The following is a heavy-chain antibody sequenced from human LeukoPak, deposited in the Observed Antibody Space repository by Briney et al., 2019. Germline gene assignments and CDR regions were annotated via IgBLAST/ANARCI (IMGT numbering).Heavy chain of an antibody. V-gene: IGHV3-30-3*01. J-gene: IGHJ4*02. D-gene: IGHD3-3*01. CDR2: ISYDGSNK. Sequence: PGRSLRLSCAASGFTFSSYAMPWVRQAPGKGLEWVAVISYDGSNKYYADSVKGRFTISRDNSKNTLYLQMNSLRAEDTAVYYCARTYYDFWSGYSDYYFDYWGQGTLVTVSS. CDR3: ARTYYDFWSGYSDYYFDY. CDR1: GFTFSSYA.